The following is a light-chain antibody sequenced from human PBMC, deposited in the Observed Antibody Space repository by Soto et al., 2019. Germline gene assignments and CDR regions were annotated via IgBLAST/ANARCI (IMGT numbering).Light chain of an antibody. V-gene: IGLV2-14*01. CDR1: NSDPPNYNS. CDR2: EVI. CDR3: GSYTGNNAWL. Sequence: QSALTQPASVSGSPGQSITISCTGTNSDPPNYNSVSWYQQHPGKAPKLILFEVINRPSGISNRFSGSKSGTTASLTISGLQTDDEADYYCGSYTGNNAWLFGGGTKLTVL. J-gene: IGLJ2*01.